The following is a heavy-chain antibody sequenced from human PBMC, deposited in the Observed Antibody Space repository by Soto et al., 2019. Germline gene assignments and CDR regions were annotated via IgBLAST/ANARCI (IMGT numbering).Heavy chain of an antibody. CDR3: AKDSQYNWNYGYFDY. CDR1: GFTFSSYA. D-gene: IGHD1-7*01. V-gene: IGHV3-23*01. Sequence: PGGSLRLSCAASGFTFSSYAMSWVRQAPGKGLEWVSAISGSGGSTYYADSVKGRFTISRDNSKNTLYLQMNSLRAEDTAVYYCAKDSQYNWNYGYFDYWGQGTLVTVSS. CDR2: ISGSGGST. J-gene: IGHJ4*02.